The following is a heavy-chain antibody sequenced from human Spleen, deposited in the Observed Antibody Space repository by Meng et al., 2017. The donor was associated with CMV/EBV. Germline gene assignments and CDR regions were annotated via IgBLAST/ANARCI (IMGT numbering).Heavy chain of an antibody. CDR1: DYSISRGYY. D-gene: IGHD6-6*01. J-gene: IGHJ5*02. V-gene: IGHV4-38-2*02. CDR2: IYHDGST. CDR3: AKGGDHSSSYCFDP. Sequence: SETLSLTCTVSDYSISRGYYWAWIRQRPGKGLEWIGSIYHDGSTYYNPSLKSRVTISIDTSNNQSSLKLSSVTAAETAVYFCAKGGDHSSSYCFDPWGQGTLVTVSS.